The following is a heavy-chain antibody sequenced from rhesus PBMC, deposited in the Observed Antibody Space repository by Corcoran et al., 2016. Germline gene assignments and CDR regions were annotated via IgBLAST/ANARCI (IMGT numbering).Heavy chain of an antibody. CDR3: ARARTWNNWED. CDR1: GASITSDF. CDR2: IYGSGGNT. J-gene: IGHJ4*01. V-gene: IGHV4S2*01. Sequence: QVQLQESGPGLVKPSETLPLTCAVSGASITSDFWSWIRQAPGQGLEGIGLIYGSGGNTAYNPSLKSRVTISIDTSKNQFSLKLNSVTAADTAVYYCARARTWNNWEDWGQGVLVTVSS. D-gene: IGHD1-20*01.